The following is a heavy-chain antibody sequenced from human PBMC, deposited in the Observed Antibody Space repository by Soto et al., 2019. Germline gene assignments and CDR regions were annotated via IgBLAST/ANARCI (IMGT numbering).Heavy chain of an antibody. V-gene: IGHV4-39*07. CDR1: GGSISSSSYY. Sequence: PSETLSLTCTVSGGSISSSSYYWGWIRQPPGKGLEWIGNIYYSGSTYYNPSLKSRVTISVDTSKNQFSLKLSSVTAADTAVYYCARDNGYSYGYTLDHWGQGTLVTVSS. CDR2: IYYSGST. J-gene: IGHJ4*02. CDR3: ARDNGYSYGYTLDH. D-gene: IGHD5-18*01.